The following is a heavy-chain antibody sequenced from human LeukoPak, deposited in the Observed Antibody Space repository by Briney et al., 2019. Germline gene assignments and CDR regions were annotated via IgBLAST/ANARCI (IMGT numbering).Heavy chain of an antibody. CDR3: ARDPYYDFWSGVFDP. CDR1: GYTFTGYY. D-gene: IGHD3-3*01. J-gene: IGHJ5*02. CDR2: INPNSGGT. Sequence: ASVKVSCKASGYTFTGYYMHWVRQAPGQGLEWTGWINPNSGGTNYAQKFQGRVTMTRDTSISTAYMELSRLRSDDTAVYYCARDPYYDFWSGVFDPWGQGTLVTVSS. V-gene: IGHV1-2*02.